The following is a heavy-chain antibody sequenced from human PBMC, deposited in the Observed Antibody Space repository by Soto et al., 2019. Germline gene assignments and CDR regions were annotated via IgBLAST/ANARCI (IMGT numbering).Heavy chain of an antibody. D-gene: IGHD3-22*01. CDR1: GFTFSSYG. CDR3: ARGLIYDSSGYYLDY. V-gene: IGHV3-30*03. Sequence: GGSLRLSCAASGFTFSSYGMHWVRQAPGKGLEWVAVISYDGSNKYYADSVKGRFTISRDNSKNTLYLQMNSLRAEDTAVYYCARGLIYDSSGYYLDYWGQGTLVTVSS. J-gene: IGHJ4*02. CDR2: ISYDGSNK.